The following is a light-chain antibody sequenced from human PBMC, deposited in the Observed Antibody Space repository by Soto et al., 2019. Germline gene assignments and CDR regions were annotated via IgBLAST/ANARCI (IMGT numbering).Light chain of an antibody. Sequence: DIVMTQSPDSLTVSLGERATINCRSSQSVLYSSNNKNYLAWYQHKAGQPPKLLIYWASTRDSGVPDRFSGSGSGTDFTLTISSLQAEDVAVYSCQQYYRTPITFGGGXXVEIK. V-gene: IGKV4-1*01. CDR3: QQYYRTPIT. J-gene: IGKJ4*01. CDR2: WAS. CDR1: QSVLYSSNNKNY.